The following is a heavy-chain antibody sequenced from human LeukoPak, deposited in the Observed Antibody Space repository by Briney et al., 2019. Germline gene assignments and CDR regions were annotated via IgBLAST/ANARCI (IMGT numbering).Heavy chain of an antibody. V-gene: IGHV1-18*01. D-gene: IGHD3-3*01. J-gene: IGHJ6*03. Sequence: ASVKVSCKASGYTFTSYGISWVRQAPGQGLEWMGWISAYNGNTNYAQKLQGRVTITADESTSTAYMELSSLRSEDTAVYYCARGEYDFWSGYYLYYYMDVWGKGTTVTVSS. CDR3: ARGEYDFWSGYYLYYYMDV. CDR1: GYTFTSYG. CDR2: ISAYNGNT.